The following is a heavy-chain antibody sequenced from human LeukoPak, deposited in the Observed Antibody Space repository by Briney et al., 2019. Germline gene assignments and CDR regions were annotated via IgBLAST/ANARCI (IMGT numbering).Heavy chain of an antibody. V-gene: IGHV1-24*01. D-gene: IGHD3-22*01. J-gene: IGHJ4*02. CDR2: FDPEDGET. CDR3: ARDRVDSSGPSYFDY. CDR1: GYTLTELS. Sequence: ASVKVSCKVSGYTLTELSMHWVRQAPGKGLEWMGGFDPEDGETIYAQKFQGRVTMTTDTSTSTAYMELRSLRSDDTAVYYCARDRVDSSGPSYFDYWGQGTLVTVSS.